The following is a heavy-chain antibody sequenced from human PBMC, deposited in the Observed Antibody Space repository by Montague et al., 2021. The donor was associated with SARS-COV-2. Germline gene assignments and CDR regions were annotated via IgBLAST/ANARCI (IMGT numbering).Heavy chain of an antibody. CDR1: GDSVSRIGVG. J-gene: IGHJ4*01. D-gene: IGHD2-21*01. CDR3: ARWIVSSRYFDS. CDR2: TYYTSKWNN. Sequence: CAISGDSVSRIGVGWNWIRQSPSRGLEWLGSTYYTSKWNNDYTISVKGRISISPDTSKNQFSLQLKSVTPEGTAVYYCARWIVSSRYFDSWGQGILVTVSS. V-gene: IGHV6-1*01.